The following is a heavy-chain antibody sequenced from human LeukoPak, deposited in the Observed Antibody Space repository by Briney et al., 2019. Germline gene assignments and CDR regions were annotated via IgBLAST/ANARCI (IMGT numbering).Heavy chain of an antibody. D-gene: IGHD2-2*01. V-gene: IGHV3-30*18. J-gene: IGHJ4*02. CDR2: ISYDGSNK. CDR3: AKSAVPAYLFDY. CDR1: GFTFSSYG. Sequence: GGSLRLSCAASGFTFSSYGMHWVRQAPGKGLEWVAVISYDGSNKYYADSVKGRFTISRDNSKNTLYLQMNSLRAEDTAVYYCAKSAVPAYLFDYWGQGTLVTVSS.